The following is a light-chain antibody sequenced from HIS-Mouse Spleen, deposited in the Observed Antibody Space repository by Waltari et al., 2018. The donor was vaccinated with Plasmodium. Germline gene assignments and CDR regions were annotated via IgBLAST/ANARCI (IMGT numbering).Light chain of an antibody. CDR1: QRVSSN. CDR2: GAS. CDR3: QQYNNWSFT. V-gene: IGKV3-15*01. J-gene: IGKJ3*01. Sequence: EIVMPQSPATLSVSPGERAPLSCRASQRVSSNLAWYQQKPGQAPRLLIYGASTRATGIPARFSGSGSGTEFTLTISSLQSEDFAVYYCQQYNNWSFTFGPGTKVDIK.